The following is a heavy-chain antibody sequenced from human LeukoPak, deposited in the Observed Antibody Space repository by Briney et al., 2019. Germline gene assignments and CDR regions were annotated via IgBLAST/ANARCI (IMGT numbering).Heavy chain of an antibody. J-gene: IGHJ4*02. Sequence: ASVKVSCKASGYTFTSYGISWVRQAPGQGLEWMGWISAYNGNTNYAQKLQGRVTMTTDTSTSTAYMEPRSLRSDDTAVYYCARDPRGWYVEYFDYWGQGTLVTVSS. CDR3: ARDPRGWYVEYFDY. V-gene: IGHV1-18*01. CDR2: ISAYNGNT. D-gene: IGHD6-19*01. CDR1: GYTFTSYG.